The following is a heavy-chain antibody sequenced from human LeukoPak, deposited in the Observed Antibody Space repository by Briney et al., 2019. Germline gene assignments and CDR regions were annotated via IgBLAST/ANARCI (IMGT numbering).Heavy chain of an antibody. J-gene: IGHJ3*02. Sequence: SETLSLTCTVSGGSISSSSYYWSWIRQPPGKGLEWIGEINHSGSTNYNPSLKSRVTISVDTSKNQFSLKLSSVTAADTAVYYCARHRWELLTFDAFDIWGQGTMVTVSS. V-gene: IGHV4-39*01. D-gene: IGHD1-26*01. CDR2: INHSGST. CDR1: GGSISSSSYY. CDR3: ARHRWELLTFDAFDI.